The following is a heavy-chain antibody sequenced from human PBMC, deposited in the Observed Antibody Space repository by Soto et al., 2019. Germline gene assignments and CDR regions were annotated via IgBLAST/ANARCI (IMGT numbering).Heavy chain of an antibody. J-gene: IGHJ4*02. CDR1: GFTFSSYW. CDR2: IKQDGSEK. Sequence: GGSLRLSCAASGFTFSSYWMSWVRQAPGKGLEWVANIKQDGSEKYYVDSVKGRFTISRDNAKNSLYLQMNSLRAEDTAVYYCARVDYDFWSGYRPYYFDYWGQGTLVTVSS. V-gene: IGHV3-7*04. D-gene: IGHD3-3*01. CDR3: ARVDYDFWSGYRPYYFDY.